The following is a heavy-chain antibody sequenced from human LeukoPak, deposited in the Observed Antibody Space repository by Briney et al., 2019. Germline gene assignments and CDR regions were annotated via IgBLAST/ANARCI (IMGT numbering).Heavy chain of an antibody. CDR3: ARDLTYCSGGSCHPSPIDF. Sequence: GGSLRLSCAASGFTFCSYWMHWVRQAPGKGVGRVSHINTDASSTNYAVSVKGGFTISRDNAKNTLYLQMNSLRAEDTAVYYCARDLTYCSGGSCHPSPIDFWGQGTLVTVSS. CDR1: GFTFCSYW. D-gene: IGHD2-15*01. V-gene: IGHV3-74*01. J-gene: IGHJ4*02. CDR2: INTDASST.